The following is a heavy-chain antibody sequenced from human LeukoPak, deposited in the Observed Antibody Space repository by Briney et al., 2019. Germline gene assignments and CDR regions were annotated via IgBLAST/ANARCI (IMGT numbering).Heavy chain of an antibody. D-gene: IGHD3-16*01. Sequence: GGSLRLSCAASGFSFGSYWMHWVRQAPGKGLEWVANIDLHGSDTYYADSVEGRFTISKDNPKNSLYLQMNNLRADDTAIYYCARANYVLDYWGQGALVTVSS. V-gene: IGHV3-7*04. CDR1: GFSFGSYW. CDR2: IDLHGSDT. J-gene: IGHJ4*02. CDR3: ARANYVLDY.